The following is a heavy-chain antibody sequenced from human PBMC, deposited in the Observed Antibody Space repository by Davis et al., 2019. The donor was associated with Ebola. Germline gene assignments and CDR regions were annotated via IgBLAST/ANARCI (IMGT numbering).Heavy chain of an antibody. J-gene: IGHJ4*02. V-gene: IGHV3-23*01. D-gene: IGHD2-8*02. Sequence: GESLKISCEATGLTVSDNYMSWVRQAPGKGLEWVSSISAGGTAPYYADSVKGRFTISRDNSKNTLSLQMDSLRADDTALYYCAKSFLHTGPHMSEFRGVDYWGQGTVVTVSS. CDR3: AKSFLHTGPHMSEFRGVDY. CDR1: GLTVSDNY. CDR2: ISAGGTAP.